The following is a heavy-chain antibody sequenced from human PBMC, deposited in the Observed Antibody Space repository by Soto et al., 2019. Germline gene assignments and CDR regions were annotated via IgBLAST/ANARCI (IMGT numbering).Heavy chain of an antibody. CDR1: GDSVSSKSAA. CDR2: TYYRSKWYN. D-gene: IGHD1-26*01. J-gene: IGHJ5*02. CDR3: ARVTWEEQISWFDP. Sequence: QVQLQQSGPGLVKPSQTLSLTCAISGDSVSSKSAAWNWIRQSPSRGLEWLGRTYYRSKWYNDYAVSVKSRITIDADTSKNHFSLQLQSVTPEDTAVYYCARVTWEEQISWFDPWGQGTLVTVS. V-gene: IGHV6-1*02.